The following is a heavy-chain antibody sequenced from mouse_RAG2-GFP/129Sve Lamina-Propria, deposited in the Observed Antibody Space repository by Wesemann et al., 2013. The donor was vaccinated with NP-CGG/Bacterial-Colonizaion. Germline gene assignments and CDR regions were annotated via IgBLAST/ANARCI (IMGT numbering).Heavy chain of an antibody. CDR2: ISSGGSYT. D-gene: IGHD1-1*01. V-gene: IGHV5-6*03. CDR1: GFTFSSYG. CDR3: ARHGLDYYGSSYGYFDV. J-gene: IGHJ1*03. Sequence: GGGLVKPGGSLKLSCAASGFTFSSYGMSWVRQTPDKRLEWVATISSGGSYTYYPDSVKGRFTISRDNAKNTLYLQMSSLKSEDTAMYYCARHGLDYYGSSYGYFDVWGTGTTVTVSS.